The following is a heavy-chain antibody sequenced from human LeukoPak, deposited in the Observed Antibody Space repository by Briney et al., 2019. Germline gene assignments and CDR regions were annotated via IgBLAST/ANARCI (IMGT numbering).Heavy chain of an antibody. CDR1: GFSLSSYS. V-gene: IGHV3-21*01. J-gene: IGHJ6*02. CDR3: ARQAYYYYGMDV. CDR2: ISSSSSYI. Sequence: PGGSLRLSCAASGFSLSSYSMNWVRQAPGKGLEWVSSISSSSSYIYYADSVKGRFTISRDNAKNSLYLQMNSLRAEDTAVYYCARQAYYYYGMDVWGQGTTVTVSS.